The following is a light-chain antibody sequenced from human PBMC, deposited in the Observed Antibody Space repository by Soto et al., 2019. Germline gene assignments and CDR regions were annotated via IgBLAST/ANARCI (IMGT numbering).Light chain of an antibody. J-gene: IGKJ1*01. CDR1: QSVNSNY. CDR3: EQYGSSPRT. Sequence: EIVLTQSPGTLSLSPGERATLSCRASQSVNSNYFAWYQQKPGQAPRLLIYGVSSRPTGIPDRFSGTGSGTDFTLTISRLEPEDFAVYYCEQYGSSPRTFGQGTKVDNK. V-gene: IGKV3-20*01. CDR2: GVS.